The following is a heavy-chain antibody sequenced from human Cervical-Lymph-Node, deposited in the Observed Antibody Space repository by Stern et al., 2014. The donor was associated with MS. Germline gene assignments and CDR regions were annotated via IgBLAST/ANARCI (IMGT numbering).Heavy chain of an antibody. CDR1: GYIFTYRY. CDR3: ARSARYDDSGAYNMDV. V-gene: IGHV1-45*02. D-gene: IGHD1-1*01. Sequence: VQLVESGAEVKKTGSSVKVSCKASGYIFTYRYLHWVRQAPGPALEWMGWITPYNGNTNYAQRFQDRVTISRDMSMSTAYMELSSLRSDDTAIYYCARSARYDDSGAYNMDVWGQGTTVTVSS. J-gene: IGHJ6*03. CDR2: ITPYNGNT.